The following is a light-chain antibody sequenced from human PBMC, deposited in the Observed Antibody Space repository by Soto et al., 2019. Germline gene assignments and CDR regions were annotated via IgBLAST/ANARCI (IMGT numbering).Light chain of an antibody. CDR1: QSVSSNN. Sequence: EIVLTQSPGTLSLSPGERATRSCRASQSVSSNNLAWYQQKPGQAPRLLIYGASSRATGIPDRFSGSGSGTDFNLTISRLEPEDFAAYYCQQYGSSPALTFGGGTKADIK. CDR2: GAS. V-gene: IGKV3-20*01. CDR3: QQYGSSPALT. J-gene: IGKJ4*01.